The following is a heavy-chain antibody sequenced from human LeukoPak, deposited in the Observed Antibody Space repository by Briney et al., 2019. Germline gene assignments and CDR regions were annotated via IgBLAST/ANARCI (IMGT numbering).Heavy chain of an antibody. CDR3: AKADVEYYSGSGSHFFDC. D-gene: IGHD3-10*01. CDR2: ITGGGDTT. J-gene: IGHJ4*02. V-gene: IGHV3-23*01. Sequence: PGGSLRPSCAASAFTFSNYAMSWVRQAPGKGLEWVSAITGGGDTTYYADSVKGRFTISRDNSKNTLYLLMNSLRAEDTAVYYCAKADVEYYSGSGSHFFDCWGQGTLVTVSS. CDR1: AFTFSNYA.